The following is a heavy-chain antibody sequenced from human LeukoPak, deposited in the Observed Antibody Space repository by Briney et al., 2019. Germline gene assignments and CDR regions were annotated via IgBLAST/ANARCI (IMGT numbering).Heavy chain of an antibody. CDR2: IYSGGST. V-gene: IGHV3-53*01. CDR3: ARVRGAARPSYFDY. D-gene: IGHD6-6*01. Sequence: GGSLRLSCAASGFTVSSNYMSWVRQAPGKGLEWVSVIYSGGSTYYADSVKGRFTISRDNAKNSLYLQMNSLRAEDTAVYYCARVRGAARPSYFDYWGQGTLVTVSS. J-gene: IGHJ4*02. CDR1: GFTVSSNY.